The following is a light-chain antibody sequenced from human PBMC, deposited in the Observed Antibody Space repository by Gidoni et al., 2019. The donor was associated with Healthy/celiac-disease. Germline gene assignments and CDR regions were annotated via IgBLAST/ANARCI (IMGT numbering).Light chain of an antibody. J-gene: IGKJ4*01. CDR3: QQYNNWPPLT. CDR2: GAS. V-gene: IGKV3-15*01. CDR1: QSVNSN. Sequence: EIVMTQSPATLSVSPGERATLSCRASQSVNSNLAWYQQKPGQAPRLLIYGASTRATGIPARFSGSGSVTEFTLTISSLQSEDFAVYYCQQYNNWPPLTFGGXTKVEIK.